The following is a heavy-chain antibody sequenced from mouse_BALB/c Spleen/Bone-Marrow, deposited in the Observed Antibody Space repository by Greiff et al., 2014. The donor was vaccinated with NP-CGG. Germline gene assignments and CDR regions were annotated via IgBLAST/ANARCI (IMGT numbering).Heavy chain of an antibody. CDR2: IYPGDGDT. V-gene: IGHV1-80*01. Sequence: QVQLQQSGAELVRPGSSVKISCKASGYAFSAYWMNWVKQGPGQGLEWIGQIYPGDGDTNYNGKFKGKATLTADKSSSTAYMQLSSLASEDSAVYFCTKSTATFDYWGQGTTLTVSS. CDR3: TKSTATFDY. J-gene: IGHJ2*01. D-gene: IGHD1-2*01. CDR1: GYAFSAYW.